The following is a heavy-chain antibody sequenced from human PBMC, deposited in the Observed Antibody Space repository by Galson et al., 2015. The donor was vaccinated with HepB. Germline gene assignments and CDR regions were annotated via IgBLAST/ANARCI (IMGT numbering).Heavy chain of an antibody. V-gene: IGHV6-1*01. J-gene: IGHJ6*02. D-gene: IGHD6-19*01. CDR2: TYYRSKWYS. CDR3: ARAGLGSDWYNPRYYYYGLDV. Sequence: CAISGDSVSSNSGAWNWIRQSPSRGLEWLGRTYYRSKWYSGYAVSVKSRITINPDTSKNQLSLKLNSVTAADTAVYYCARAGLGSDWYNPRYYYYGLDVWGQGTTVTVSS. CDR1: GDSVSSNSGA.